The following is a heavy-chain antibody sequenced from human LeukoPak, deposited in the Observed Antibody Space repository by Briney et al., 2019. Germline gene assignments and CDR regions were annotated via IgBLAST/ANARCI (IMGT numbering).Heavy chain of an antibody. Sequence: GGSLRLSCAASGFTFSSYGMHWVRQAPGKGLEWVAFIRYDGSNKYYADSVKGRFTISRDNPKNTLYLQMNSLRAEDTAVYYCAKWEIRLDAFDIWGQGTMVTVSS. CDR1: GFTFSSYG. D-gene: IGHD1-26*01. CDR2: IRYDGSNK. V-gene: IGHV3-30*02. J-gene: IGHJ3*02. CDR3: AKWEIRLDAFDI.